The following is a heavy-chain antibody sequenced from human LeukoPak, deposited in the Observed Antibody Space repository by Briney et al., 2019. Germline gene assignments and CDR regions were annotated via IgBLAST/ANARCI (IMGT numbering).Heavy chain of an antibody. V-gene: IGHV3-11*06. J-gene: IGHJ4*02. D-gene: IGHD2-2*01. CDR2: ISSSSSYT. CDR3: ARDPCSSTSCYGGSYYFDY. Sequence: GVSLRLSCAASGFTFSDYYMSWIRQAPGKGREGVSYISSSSSYTNYADSVKGRFTISRDNAKNSLYLQMNSLRAEDTAVYYCARDPCSSTSCYGGSYYFDYWGQGTLVTVSS. CDR1: GFTFSDYY.